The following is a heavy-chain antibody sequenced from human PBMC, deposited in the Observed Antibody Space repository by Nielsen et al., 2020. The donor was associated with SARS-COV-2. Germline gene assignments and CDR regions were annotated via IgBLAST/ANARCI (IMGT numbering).Heavy chain of an antibody. CDR3: AKVPIVVPAAILWFDP. V-gene: IGHV3-23*01. J-gene: IGHJ5*02. Sequence: GESLKISCAASGFTFSSYAMSWVRQAPGKGLEWVSAISGSGGSTYYADSVKGRFTISRDNSKNTLYLQMNSLRAEDTAVYYCAKVPIVVPAAILWFDPWGQGTLVTVSS. D-gene: IGHD2-2*02. CDR1: GFTFSSYA. CDR2: ISGSGGST.